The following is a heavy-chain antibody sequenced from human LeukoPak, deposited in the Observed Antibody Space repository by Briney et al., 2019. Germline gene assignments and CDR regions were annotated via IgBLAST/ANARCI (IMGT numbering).Heavy chain of an antibody. J-gene: IGHJ3*02. CDR2: ISAYNGNT. CDR1: GYTFTSYG. CDR3: ARGTAVSGICDI. V-gene: IGHV1-18*01. D-gene: IGHD6-13*01. Sequence: ASVKVSSKASGYTFTSYGISWVRQAPGQGLEWMGWISAYNGNTNYAQKLQGRVTISPDTSTSTAYMELRSLRSDGTAVYSCARGTAVSGICDIWGQGTMVTVSS.